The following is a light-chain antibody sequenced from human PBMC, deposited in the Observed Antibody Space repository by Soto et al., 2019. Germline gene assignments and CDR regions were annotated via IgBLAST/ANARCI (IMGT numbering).Light chain of an antibody. CDR1: QSISNF. V-gene: IGKV1-39*01. CDR2: AAS. CDR3: QQYYNSVLT. Sequence: DIQMTQSPSSLSASLGDRVTITCRASQSISNFLNWVQHKQGNXXKXXISAASTLQSGVPPRFSGSESGTDLTITISSLQPEDSESYYCQQYYNSVLTFGGGTKVDIK. J-gene: IGKJ4*01.